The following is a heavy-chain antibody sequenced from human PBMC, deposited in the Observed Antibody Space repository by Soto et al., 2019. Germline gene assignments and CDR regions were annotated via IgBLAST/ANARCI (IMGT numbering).Heavy chain of an antibody. D-gene: IGHD6-6*01. J-gene: IGHJ6*04. CDR1: GFTFRSYS. Sequence: EVQLSESGGGLVQPGGSLRLSCAASGFTFRSYSMSWVRQAPGKGLEWVSAINPSGDSTYYADSMKGRLTISRDNSKNTVYLQINSLRAEDTAIYYCAKRPKAGRPVDVWGKGTTVTVSS. CDR2: INPSGDST. CDR3: AKRPKAGRPVDV. V-gene: IGHV3-23*01.